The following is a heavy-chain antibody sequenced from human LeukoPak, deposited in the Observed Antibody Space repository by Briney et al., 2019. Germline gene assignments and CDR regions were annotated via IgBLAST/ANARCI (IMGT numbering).Heavy chain of an antibody. V-gene: IGHV3-7*01. Sequence: GGSLRLTCGASGFSFSDYWMTWVRQAPGKGLEWVANINQDGSEEYYVASVKGRFTISRDNAKNSLYLQMTSLRAEDTAVYYCARDGSKSCSGGSCYLNWFDPWGQGTLVTVSS. D-gene: IGHD2-15*01. CDR1: GFSFSDYW. CDR3: ARDGSKSCSGGSCYLNWFDP. CDR2: INQDGSEE. J-gene: IGHJ5*02.